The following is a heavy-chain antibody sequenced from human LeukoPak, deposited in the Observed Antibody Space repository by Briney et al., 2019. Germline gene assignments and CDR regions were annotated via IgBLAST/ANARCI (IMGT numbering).Heavy chain of an antibody. D-gene: IGHD3-10*01. J-gene: IGHJ4*02. V-gene: IGHV1-2*02. CDR2: INPNSGGT. Sequence: GASVKVSCKASGYTFTGYYMHWVRQAPGQGLEWMGWINPNSGGTNYAQKFQGRVTMTRDTSISTAYMELSRLRSDDTAVYYCARGAVYYYGSGSYLGDWGQGTLVTVSS. CDR1: GYTFTGYY. CDR3: ARGAVYYYGSGSYLGD.